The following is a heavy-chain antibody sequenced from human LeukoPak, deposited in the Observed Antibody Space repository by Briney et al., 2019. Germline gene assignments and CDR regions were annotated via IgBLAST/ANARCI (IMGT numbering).Heavy chain of an antibody. J-gene: IGHJ4*02. CDR3: ARDSSARYSSSWYVVGDFDY. Sequence: GGSLRLSCAASGFTFSSYWMSWVRQAPGKGLEWVANIKQDGSEKYYVDSVKGRFTISRDNAKNSLYLQMNSLRAEDTAVYYCARDSSARYSSSWYVVGDFDYWGQGTPVTVSS. D-gene: IGHD6-13*01. CDR2: IKQDGSEK. CDR1: GFTFSSYW. V-gene: IGHV3-7*03.